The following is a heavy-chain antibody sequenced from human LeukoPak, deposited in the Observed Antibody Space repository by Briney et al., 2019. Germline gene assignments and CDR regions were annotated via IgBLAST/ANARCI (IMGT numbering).Heavy chain of an antibody. CDR3: ARGACSSTSCPSRY. CDR2: IIPIFGTA. Sequence: SVKVSCKASGGTFSSYAIGWVRQAPGQGLEWMGGIIPIFGTANYAQKFQGRVTITADESTSTAYMELSSLRSEDTAVYYCARGACSSTSCPSRYWGQGTLVTVSS. J-gene: IGHJ4*02. CDR1: GGTFSSYA. D-gene: IGHD2-2*01. V-gene: IGHV1-69*13.